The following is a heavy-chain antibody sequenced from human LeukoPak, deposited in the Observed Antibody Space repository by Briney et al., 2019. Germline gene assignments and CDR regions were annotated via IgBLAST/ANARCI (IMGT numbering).Heavy chain of an antibody. J-gene: IGHJ4*02. D-gene: IGHD2-21*01. Sequence: GGSLRLSCAASGFAFSSYEMNWVRQAPGKGLEWVSYISTSGSTIYYADSGKGRFTISRDNAKNSLYLQMNSLRAEDTAVYYCARDFVGIDYWGQGTLVTVSS. CDR2: ISTSGSTI. CDR3: ARDFVGIDY. V-gene: IGHV3-48*03. CDR1: GFAFSSYE.